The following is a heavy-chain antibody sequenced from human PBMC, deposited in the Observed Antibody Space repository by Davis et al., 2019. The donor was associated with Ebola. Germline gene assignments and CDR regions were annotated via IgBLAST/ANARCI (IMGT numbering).Heavy chain of an antibody. CDR2: IYYSGTT. Sequence: PSETLSLTCTVSGGSLVGDDYCWSWIRQPPGKDLEYIGYIYYSGTTYYNPSLKSRTTISVDTSKNQFSLKMSSVTAADTAVYYCAREFYRADEAVVQRYLDYWGQGALVTVSS. J-gene: IGHJ4*02. CDR1: GGSLVGDDYC. V-gene: IGHV4-30-4*01. CDR3: AREFYRADEAVVQRYLDY. D-gene: IGHD2/OR15-2a*01.